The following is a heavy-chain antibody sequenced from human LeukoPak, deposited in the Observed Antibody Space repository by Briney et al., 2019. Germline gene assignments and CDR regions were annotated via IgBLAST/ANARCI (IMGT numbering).Heavy chain of an antibody. J-gene: IGHJ4*02. Sequence: ASVKVSCKASGYSFTRYFIHWVRQAPGQGLEWMGIIIPSDGSTSYAQKFQGRVTMTRDTSTSTVYMERSSLRSEDTAVYYCARGKVVTMVRGVIITYFDYWGQGTLVTVSS. D-gene: IGHD3-10*01. CDR3: ARGKVVTMVRGVIITYFDY. V-gene: IGHV1-46*01. CDR1: GYSFTRYF. CDR2: IIPSDGST.